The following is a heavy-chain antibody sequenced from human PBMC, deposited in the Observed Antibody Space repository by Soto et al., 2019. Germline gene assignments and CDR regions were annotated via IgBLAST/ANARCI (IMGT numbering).Heavy chain of an antibody. D-gene: IGHD3-10*01. Sequence: SETLSLTCAVYGGSFSGYYWSWIRQPPGKGLEWIGEINHSGSINYNPSLKSRVTISVDTSKNQFSLKLSSVTAADTAVYYCARSLRITMVRGAYGGMDVWGQGTTVTVSS. CDR2: INHSGSI. CDR1: GGSFSGYY. J-gene: IGHJ6*02. V-gene: IGHV4-34*01. CDR3: ARSLRITMVRGAYGGMDV.